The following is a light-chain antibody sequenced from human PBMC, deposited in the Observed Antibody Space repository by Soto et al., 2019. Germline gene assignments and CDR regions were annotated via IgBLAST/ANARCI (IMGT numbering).Light chain of an antibody. CDR3: AAWDDSLNAVV. J-gene: IGLJ2*01. CDR1: SSNIGNNA. V-gene: IGLV1-36*01. CDR2: YDD. Sequence: QAVVTQPPSVSEAPRQRVTISCSGSSSNIGNNAVNWYQQLPGKAPKLLIYYDDLLPSGVSDRFSGSKSGTSASLAISGLQSEDEADYYCAAWDDSLNAVVFGGGTQLTVL.